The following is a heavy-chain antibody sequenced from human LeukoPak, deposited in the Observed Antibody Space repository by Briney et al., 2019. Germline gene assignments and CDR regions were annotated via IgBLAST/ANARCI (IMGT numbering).Heavy chain of an antibody. Sequence: GGSLRLSCAASGFTFSSFSMNWVRQAPGKGLEWVSYISSSSSTIYYADSVKGRFTISRDNAKNSLYLQMNSLRAEDTAVYYCARDQLPLTYYYDSSGHDYWGQGTLVTVSS. D-gene: IGHD3-22*01. J-gene: IGHJ4*02. V-gene: IGHV3-48*04. CDR1: GFTFSSFS. CDR2: ISSSSSTI. CDR3: ARDQLPLTYYYDSSGHDY.